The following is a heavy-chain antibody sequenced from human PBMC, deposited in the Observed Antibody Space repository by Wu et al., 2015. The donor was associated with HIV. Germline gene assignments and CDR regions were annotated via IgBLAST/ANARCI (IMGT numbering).Heavy chain of an antibody. V-gene: IGHV1-2*02. CDR2: IDPASGAI. D-gene: IGHD6-13*01. Sequence: AEVKNPGASVKVSCKASGYTFTGYYIHWVRQAPGQGLEWMGWIDPASGAIKSAQKFQGRVTMTRDTSINTAYMELSRLMSDDTAVYYCARDPQGGSSWYTHWGQGTLVTVSS. J-gene: IGHJ4*02. CDR1: GYTFTGYY. CDR3: ARDPQGGSSWYTH.